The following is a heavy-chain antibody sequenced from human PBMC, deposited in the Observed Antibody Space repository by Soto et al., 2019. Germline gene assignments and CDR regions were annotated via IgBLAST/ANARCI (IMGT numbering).Heavy chain of an antibody. CDR2: IYYSGRT. D-gene: IGHD2-21*02. V-gene: IGHV4-39*01. Sequence: SETLSLTCIVSGESISSSSYYWGWIRQPPGKGLEWIGSIYYSGRTYYNPSFKSRVTISIDTSKNQFSLKLSSVTATDTAVYYCARQRTTVVTKAYFDHGCQGALVTVSS. J-gene: IGHJ4*02. CDR1: GESISSSSYY. CDR3: ARQRTTVVTKAYFDH.